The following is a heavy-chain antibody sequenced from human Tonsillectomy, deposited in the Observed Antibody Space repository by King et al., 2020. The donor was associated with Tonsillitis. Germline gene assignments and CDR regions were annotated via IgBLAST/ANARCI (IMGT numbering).Heavy chain of an antibody. Sequence: VQLVESGAEVKKPGASVRVSCKASGYTFTDYFIHWVRQAPGQGLEWMGWSNPKSGDTNLAQMFKGRVTVTRDTSISTAYMDLSVLRSDDTAVYYCARFITLADTLGLASWGQGPMVTVSP. V-gene: IGHV1-2*02. CDR1: GYTFTDYF. CDR2: SNPKSGDT. D-gene: IGHD2/OR15-2a*01. CDR3: ARFITLADTLGLAS. J-gene: IGHJ4*02.